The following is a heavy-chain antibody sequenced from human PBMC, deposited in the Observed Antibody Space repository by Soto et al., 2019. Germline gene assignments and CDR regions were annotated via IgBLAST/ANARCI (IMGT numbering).Heavy chain of an antibody. CDR2: IIPIFGTA. V-gene: IGHV1-69*06. J-gene: IGHJ4*02. CDR1: GGTFSSYA. D-gene: IGHD3-16*02. CDR3: ASGPLYDYVWGSYRYPY. Sequence: QVQLVQSGAEVKKPGSSVKVSCKASGGTFSSYAISWVRQAPGQGLEWMGGIIPIFGTANYAQKFQGRVTITADKSTSTAYMELSSLRSEDTAVYYCASGPLYDYVWGSYRYPYWGQGTLITVSS.